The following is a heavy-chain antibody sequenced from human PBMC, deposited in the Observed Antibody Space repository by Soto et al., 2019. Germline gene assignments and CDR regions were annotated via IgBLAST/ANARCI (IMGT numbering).Heavy chain of an antibody. J-gene: IGHJ2*01. CDR3: ARGTDKELNWYFDL. CDR1: GGTFSSYA. D-gene: IGHD1-7*01. CDR2: IIPIFGTA. V-gene: IGHV1-69*12. Sequence: QVQLVQSGAEVKKPGSSVKVSCKASGGTFSSYAISWVRQAPGQGLEWMGGIIPIFGTANYAQKFQGRVTXXAXEXXSTAYMELSSLRSEDTAVYYCARGTDKELNWYFDLWGRGTLVTVSS.